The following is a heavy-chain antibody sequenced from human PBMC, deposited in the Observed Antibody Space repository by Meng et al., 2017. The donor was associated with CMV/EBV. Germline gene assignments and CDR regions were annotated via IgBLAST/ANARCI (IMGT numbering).Heavy chain of an antibody. Sequence: SLTISCAASAFTFSSYSMNWVRQAPGKGLEWVSSISSSSSYIYYADSVKGRFTISRDNAKNSLYLQMNSLRAEDTAVYYCAGPQPAYYDSSAPKSWGQGTLVTVSS. V-gene: IGHV3-21*01. CDR2: ISSSSSYI. CDR1: AFTFSSYS. CDR3: AGPQPAYYDSSAPKS. J-gene: IGHJ5*02. D-gene: IGHD3-22*01.